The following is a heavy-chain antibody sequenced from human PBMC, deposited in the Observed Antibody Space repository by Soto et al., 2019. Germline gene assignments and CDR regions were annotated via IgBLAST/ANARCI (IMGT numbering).Heavy chain of an antibody. Sequence: QVQLVESGGGVVQPGRSLRLSCAASGFTFSSYAMYWVRQAPGKGLEWVAVISYDGNNKYYADSVKGRFTISRDNSKNTLYLQMNSLRAEATAVYYCARAGCDGGSCYTLVGLRYGMGVWCQGTTVTVSS. D-gene: IGHD2-15*01. CDR1: GFTFSSYA. J-gene: IGHJ6*02. CDR3: ARAGCDGGSCYTLVGLRYGMGV. CDR2: ISYDGNNK. V-gene: IGHV3-30-3*01.